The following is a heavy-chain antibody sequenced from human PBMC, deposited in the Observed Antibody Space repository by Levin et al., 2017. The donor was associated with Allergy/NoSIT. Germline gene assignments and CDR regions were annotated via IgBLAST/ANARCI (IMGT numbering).Heavy chain of an antibody. V-gene: IGHV3-74*01. CDR1: GFTFSTYR. CDR3: ARVVKSYDYMDV. Sequence: GGSLRLSCAASGFTFSTYRMHWVRQAPGKGLMWVSRIYNDGSSTTYADSVKGRFTISRDNAKNTLYLQMNSLRAEDTAVYYCARVVKSYDYMDVWGKGTTVTVSS. J-gene: IGHJ6*03. CDR2: IYNDGSST. D-gene: IGHD1-26*01.